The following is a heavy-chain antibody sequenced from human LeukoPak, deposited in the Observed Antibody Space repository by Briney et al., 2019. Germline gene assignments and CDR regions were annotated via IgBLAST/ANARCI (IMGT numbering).Heavy chain of an antibody. D-gene: IGHD6-13*01. V-gene: IGHV1-69*04. Sequence: GASVKVSCKASGGTFSSYAIIWVRQAPGQGLEWMGRIIPILGIANYAQKFQGRVTITADKSTSTAYMELSSLRSEDTAVYYCASTRYSSSWYEDYWGQGTLVTVSS. CDR2: IIPILGIA. CDR1: GGTFSSYA. J-gene: IGHJ4*02. CDR3: ASTRYSSSWYEDY.